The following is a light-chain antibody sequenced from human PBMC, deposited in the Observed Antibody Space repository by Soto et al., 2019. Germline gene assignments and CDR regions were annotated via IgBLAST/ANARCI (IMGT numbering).Light chain of an antibody. CDR2: EVT. CDR3: SSDAGNYNYV. CDR1: SSDVGCYDH. V-gene: IGLV2-8*01. J-gene: IGLJ1*01. Sequence: QSALTQPPSASGSPGQSVTIPCTGTSSDVGCYDHVSWYQQHPGKAPKLMIYEVTNRPAGVPDRFSGSKSGNTASLTVSGLQAEDEADYYCSSDAGNYNYVFGTGTKLTVL.